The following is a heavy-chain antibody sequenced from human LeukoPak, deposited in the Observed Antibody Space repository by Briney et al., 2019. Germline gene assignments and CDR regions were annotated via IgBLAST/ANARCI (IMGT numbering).Heavy chain of an antibody. J-gene: IGHJ4*02. D-gene: IGHD3-10*01. CDR2: ITHSGST. V-gene: IGHV4-34*01. Sequence: SETLSLTCAVYGGSFSDYYWTWIRQFSGKGLEWIGEITHSGSTNYNPSLKSRVAISVDTSKNQFSLKLSSVTAADTAVYYCATRIGDYYGSGRLQYWGQGTLVTVSS. CDR3: ATRIGDYYGSGRLQY. CDR1: GGSFSDYY.